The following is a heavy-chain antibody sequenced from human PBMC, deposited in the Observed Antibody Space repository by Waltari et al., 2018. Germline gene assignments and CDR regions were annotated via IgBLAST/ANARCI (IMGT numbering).Heavy chain of an antibody. J-gene: IGHJ5*02. CDR2: IYYSGST. D-gene: IGHD3-16*01. CDR1: AGSISSSSYY. CDR3: ARHLGGAPGWFDP. Sequence: QLQLQASGPGLVTPSETLSLTCTVSAGSISSSSYYWGWIRHPPGKGLEWTGSIYYSGSTYYNPSLKSRVTISVDTSKNQCSLKLSSVTAADTAVYYCARHLGGAPGWFDPWGQGTLVTVSS. V-gene: IGHV4-39*01.